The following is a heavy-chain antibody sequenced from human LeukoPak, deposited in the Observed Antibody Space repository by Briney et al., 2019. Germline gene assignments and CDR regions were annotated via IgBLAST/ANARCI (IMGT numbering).Heavy chain of an antibody. CDR3: VPYCSSTSCYTGP. CDR2: IRYDGGNK. Sequence: PGGSLRLSCPASGFTFSSYGMHWVRQAPGKGLEWVAFIRYDGGNKYYADSVKGRFTISRDNSKNTLYLQMNSLRAEDTAVYYCVPYCSSTSCYTGPWGQGTLVTVSS. J-gene: IGHJ5*02. V-gene: IGHV3-30*02. D-gene: IGHD2-2*02. CDR1: GFTFSSYG.